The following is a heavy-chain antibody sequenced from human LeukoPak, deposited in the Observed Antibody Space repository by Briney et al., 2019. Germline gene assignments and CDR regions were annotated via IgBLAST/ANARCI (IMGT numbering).Heavy chain of an antibody. Sequence: SETLSLTCTVSGGSISSYYWSWIRQPPGKGLEWIGYIYYSGSTNYNPSLKSRVTISVDTSKDQFSLKLSSVTAADAAVYYCATEYSSGWYGYWGQGTLVTVSS. J-gene: IGHJ4*02. CDR1: GGSISSYY. D-gene: IGHD6-19*01. V-gene: IGHV4-59*08. CDR3: ATEYSSGWYGY. CDR2: IYYSGST.